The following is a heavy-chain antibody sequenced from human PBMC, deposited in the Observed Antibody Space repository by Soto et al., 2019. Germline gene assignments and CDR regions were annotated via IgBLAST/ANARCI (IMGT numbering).Heavy chain of an antibody. CDR3: ASNGGGSHYAFDS. J-gene: IGHJ4*02. CDR2: VGPSGDT. CDR1: GGPLSEYN. V-gene: IGHV4-34*01. Sequence: QLQLQQWGAGLLKPSETLSLTCSVSGGPLSEYNWSCIRQSKGTGLEWIGEVGPSGDTNYNPALKRRVTISLDTSKNQFSLKLSPVTSAVTAEYHCASNGGGSHYAFDSCDKGTLVTLSS. D-gene: IGHD1-26*01.